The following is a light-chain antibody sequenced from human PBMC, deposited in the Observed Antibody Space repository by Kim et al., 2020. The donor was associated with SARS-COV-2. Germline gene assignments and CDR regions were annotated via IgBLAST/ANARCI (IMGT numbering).Light chain of an antibody. V-gene: IGLV3-19*01. CDR1: SLRNYF. CDR2: GKN. J-gene: IGLJ3*02. CDR3: ASRDISDNHRV. Sequence: SSELTQDPAVSVALGQTVRITCQGDSLRNYFGSWYHQRPGQAPILVIYGKNRRPSGTPDRFSGSSSGNTASLTITGAQAEDEGDYYCASRDISDNHRVFGGGTQLTVL.